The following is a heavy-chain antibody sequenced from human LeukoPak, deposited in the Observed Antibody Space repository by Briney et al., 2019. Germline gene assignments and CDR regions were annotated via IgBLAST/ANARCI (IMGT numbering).Heavy chain of an antibody. Sequence: SETLSLTCAVSGGSMRNYYWSWIRQPPGKGLEWIGYTYDSGSYSYNPSLRSRVSISIDKSNNQFALNLSSVTAADAAVYYCARGWASSWYYFDFWGQGTLVTVSS. D-gene: IGHD2-2*01. CDR1: GGSMRNYY. CDR3: ARGWASSWYYFDF. CDR2: TYDSGSY. V-gene: IGHV4-59*01. J-gene: IGHJ4*02.